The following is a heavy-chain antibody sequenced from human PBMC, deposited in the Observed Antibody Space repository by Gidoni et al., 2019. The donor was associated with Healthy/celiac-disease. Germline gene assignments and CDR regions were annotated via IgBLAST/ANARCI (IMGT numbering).Heavy chain of an antibody. CDR1: GFPFSSYW. CDR2: IKQGGSEK. CDR3: ASLDGYNSMDSGNPSSFDI. D-gene: IGHD5-12*01. V-gene: IGHV3-7*03. J-gene: IGHJ3*02. Sequence: EVQLVESGGGLVQPGGSLRLSCAASGFPFSSYWLSWVRQAPGKGLEWVANIKQGGSEKYYVDSVKGRFTISRDNAKNSLYRQMNSLRAEDTAVYYCASLDGYNSMDSGNPSSFDIWGQGTMVTVSS.